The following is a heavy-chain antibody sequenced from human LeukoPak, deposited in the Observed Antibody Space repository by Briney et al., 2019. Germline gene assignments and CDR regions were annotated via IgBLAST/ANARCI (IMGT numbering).Heavy chain of an antibody. CDR1: GGSFSGYY. CDR2: INHSGST. Sequence: PSETLSLTCAVYGGSFSGYYWSWIRQPPGKGLEWIGEINHSGSTNYNPSLKSRVTISVDTSKNQFSLKLSSVTAADTAVYYWVRGRGPTELAARGKIDWFDPWGQETLVTVSS. CDR3: VRGRGPTELAARGKIDWFDP. J-gene: IGHJ5*02. D-gene: IGHD2-15*01. V-gene: IGHV4-34*01.